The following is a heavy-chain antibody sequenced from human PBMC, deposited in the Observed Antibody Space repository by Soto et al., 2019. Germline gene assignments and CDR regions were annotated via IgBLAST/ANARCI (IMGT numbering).Heavy chain of an antibody. Sequence: QVQLVESGGGVVQPGRSLRLSCAASGFTFSSYAMHWVRQAPGKGLEWVAIISYDGSNKYYADSVKGRFTISRDNSKNTLYLQMNSLRAEDTAVYYCARDGYSSSSIVWFDPWGQGTLVTVSS. V-gene: IGHV3-30-3*01. CDR1: GFTFSSYA. CDR2: ISYDGSNK. D-gene: IGHD6-6*01. J-gene: IGHJ5*02. CDR3: ARDGYSSSSIVWFDP.